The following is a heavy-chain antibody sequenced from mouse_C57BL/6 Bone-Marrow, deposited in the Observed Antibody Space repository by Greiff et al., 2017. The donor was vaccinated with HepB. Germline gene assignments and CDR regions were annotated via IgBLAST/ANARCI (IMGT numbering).Heavy chain of an antibody. CDR3: TTGDDGYYGRYFDY. CDR1: GFNIKDDY. J-gene: IGHJ2*01. Sequence: EVQLQQSGAELVRPGASVKLSCTASGFNIKDDYMHWVKQRPEQGLEWIGWIDPENGDTEYASKFQGKATITADTSSNTAYLQLSSLTSEDTAVYYCTTGDDGYYGRYFDYWGQGTTLTVSS. V-gene: IGHV14-4*01. CDR2: IDPENGDT. D-gene: IGHD2-3*01.